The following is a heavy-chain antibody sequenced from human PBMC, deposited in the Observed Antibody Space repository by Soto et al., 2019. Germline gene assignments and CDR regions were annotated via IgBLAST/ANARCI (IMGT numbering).Heavy chain of an antibody. D-gene: IGHD3-10*01. Sequence: GGSLRLSCAASGFSFSNYGMHWVRQAPGKGLEWVAVISYDGSNTYYADSVKGRFTISRDISKNTLHLQMNSLRAEDTAVYYCAKRTKLPYYFDCWGQGTLVTVSS. CDR1: GFSFSNYG. J-gene: IGHJ4*02. V-gene: IGHV3-30*18. CDR2: ISYDGSNT. CDR3: AKRTKLPYYFDC.